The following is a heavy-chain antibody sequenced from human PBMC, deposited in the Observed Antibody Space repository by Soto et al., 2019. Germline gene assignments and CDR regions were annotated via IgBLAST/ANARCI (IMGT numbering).Heavy chain of an antibody. Sequence: GALRVSCAASGFTFSNYWFHWVRQAPGKGLVWVSRLNKDGIRTDYADSVKGRFTIFRDNARNTLYLQINSLRAEDTAVYYCGRDLGGVGSYWGQGTLVTVSS. V-gene: IGHV3-74*01. CDR3: GRDLGGVGSY. CDR2: LNKDGIRT. CDR1: GFTFSNYW. J-gene: IGHJ4*02. D-gene: IGHD3-16*01.